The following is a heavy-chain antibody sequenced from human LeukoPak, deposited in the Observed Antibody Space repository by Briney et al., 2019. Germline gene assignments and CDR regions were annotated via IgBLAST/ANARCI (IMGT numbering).Heavy chain of an antibody. V-gene: IGHV4-59*01. CDR2: IYYSGST. D-gene: IGHD3-3*01. J-gene: IGHJ4*02. CDR1: HDSISNYY. CDR3: ASTKDYFDY. Sequence: SETLSLTCTVSHDSISNYYWSWIRQPPGKGLEWIGYIYYSGSTNYNPSLKSRVTISVDTSKNQFSLKLSSVTAADTAVYYCASTKDYFDYWGQGTLVTVSS.